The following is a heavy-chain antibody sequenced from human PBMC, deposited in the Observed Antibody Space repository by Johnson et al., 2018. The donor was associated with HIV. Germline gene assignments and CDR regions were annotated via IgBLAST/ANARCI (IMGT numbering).Heavy chain of an antibody. CDR2: IYSGGST. Sequence: VQLVESGGDLVQPGGSLRLSCAASGFTVSSNYMSWVRQAPGQGLEWVSVIYSGGSTYYADSVKGRFTISRDNSKNTLYLQMNSLRAEDTAVYYCARPPYSGSYYDAFDIWGQGTMVTVSS. CDR3: ARPPYSGSYYDAFDI. CDR1: GFTVSSNY. J-gene: IGHJ3*02. D-gene: IGHD1-26*01. V-gene: IGHV3-66*02.